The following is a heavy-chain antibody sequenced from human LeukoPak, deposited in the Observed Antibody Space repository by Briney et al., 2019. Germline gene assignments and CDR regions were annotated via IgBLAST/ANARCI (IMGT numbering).Heavy chain of an antibody. D-gene: IGHD3-16*01. Sequence: GGSLRLSCAASGFTFSSYAMHWVRQAPGKGLEWVAVISYDGSNKYYADSVKGRFTISRDNSKNTLYLQMNSLRAEDTAVYYCARALSSLGANWFDPWGQGTLVTVSS. CDR3: ARALSSLGANWFDP. J-gene: IGHJ5*02. CDR2: ISYDGSNK. V-gene: IGHV3-30-3*01. CDR1: GFTFSSYA.